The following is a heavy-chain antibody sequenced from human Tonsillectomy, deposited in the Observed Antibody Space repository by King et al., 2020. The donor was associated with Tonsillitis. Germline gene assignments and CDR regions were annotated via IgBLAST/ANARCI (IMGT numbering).Heavy chain of an antibody. V-gene: IGHV4-61*01. Sequence: QLQESGPGLVKPSETLSLTCTVSGGSVSSGSYYWSWIRQPPGKGLEWIGYIYYSGSTNYNPSLKSRVTISVDTSKNQFSLKLSSVPAADTAVYYCARDLYSSCWYYFDNWGQGTLVTVSS. J-gene: IGHJ4*02. CDR3: ARDLYSSCWYYFDN. CDR1: GGSVSSGSYY. D-gene: IGHD6-19*01. CDR2: IYYSGST.